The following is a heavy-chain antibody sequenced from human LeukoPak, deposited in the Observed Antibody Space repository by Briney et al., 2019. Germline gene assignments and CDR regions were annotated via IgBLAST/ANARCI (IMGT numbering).Heavy chain of an antibody. V-gene: IGHV1-46*01. CDR3: ARGLYYDYVWESFPFDP. J-gene: IGHJ5*02. CDR2: INPSGGST. CDR1: GYTFTSYY. D-gene: IGHD3-16*01. Sequence: ASVKVSCKASGYTFTSYYMHWVRQAPGQGLEWMGIINPSGGSTSYAQKFQGRVTMTRDTSTSTVYMELSSLRSEDTAVYYCARGLYYDYVWESFPFDPWGQGTLVTVSS.